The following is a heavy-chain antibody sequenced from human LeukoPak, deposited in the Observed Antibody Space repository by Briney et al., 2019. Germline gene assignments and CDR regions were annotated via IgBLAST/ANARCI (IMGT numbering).Heavy chain of an antibody. CDR2: INPKSGGT. CDR3: ARVGEYSSSWYYFDY. CDR1: GYTFTGYY. J-gene: IGHJ4*02. V-gene: IGHV1-2*02. D-gene: IGHD6-13*01. Sequence: ASVKVSCKASGYTFTGYYMHWVRQAPGQGLEWMGWINPKSGGTNYAQKFQGRVTMTRDTSISTAYMELSRLRSDDTAVYYCARVGEYSSSWYYFDYWGQGTLVTVSS.